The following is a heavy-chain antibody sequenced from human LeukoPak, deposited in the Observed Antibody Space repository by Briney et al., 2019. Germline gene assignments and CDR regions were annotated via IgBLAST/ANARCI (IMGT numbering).Heavy chain of an antibody. J-gene: IGHJ5*02. D-gene: IGHD6-19*01. Sequence: PTLSITCDISRGSVSSNSAGWDWNRPSPSRDPEWLGGTYYRSKWYNDYAVSVKSRITINPDTSKNQFSLQLNSVTPEDTAVYYCASSPYSSGWYLWFDPWGQGTLVTVSS. CDR1: RGSVSSNSAG. V-gene: IGHV6-1*01. CDR2: TYYRSKWYN. CDR3: ASSPYSSGWYLWFDP.